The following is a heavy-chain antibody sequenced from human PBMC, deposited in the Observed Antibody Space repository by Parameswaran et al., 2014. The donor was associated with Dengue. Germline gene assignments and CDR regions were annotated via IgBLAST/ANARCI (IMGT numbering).Heavy chain of an antibody. CDR1: GYTLTELS. D-gene: IGHD3-9*01. Sequence: ASVKVSCKVSGYTLTELSMHWVRQAPGKGLEWMGGFDPEDGETIYAQKFQGRVTMTEDTSTDTAYMELSSLRSEDTAVYYCATILTGYYRGAFDIWGQGTMVTVSS. CDR3: ATILTGYYRGAFDI. CDR2: FDPEDGET. J-gene: IGHJ3*02. V-gene: IGHV1-24*01.